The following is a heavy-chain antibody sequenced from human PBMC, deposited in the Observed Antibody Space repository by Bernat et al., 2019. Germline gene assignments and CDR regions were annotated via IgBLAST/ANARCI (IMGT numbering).Heavy chain of an antibody. D-gene: IGHD5-12*01. Sequence: QVQLVESGGGLVKPGGSLRLSCAASGFTFSDYYMSWIRQAPGKGLEWVSYISSSSSYTNYADSVKGRFTIYRDNAKNSLYRQMNSLRAEDTAVYYCARERVGYSGYDAPYYYYYMDVWGKGTTVTVSS. CDR3: ARERVGYSGYDAPYYYYYMDV. J-gene: IGHJ6*03. CDR1: GFTFSDYY. V-gene: IGHV3-11*05. CDR2: ISSSSSYT.